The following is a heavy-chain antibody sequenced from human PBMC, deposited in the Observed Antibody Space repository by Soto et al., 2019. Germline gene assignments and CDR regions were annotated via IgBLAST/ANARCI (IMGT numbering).Heavy chain of an antibody. V-gene: IGHV1-3*01. J-gene: IGHJ5*01. CDR1: GYTFANYA. CDR2: ITGGSGST. Sequence: QLVQSGAEVKKPGASVKVSCKPSGYTFANYAMQWVRQAPGQRLEWMGWITGGSGSTRYSQNFQGRLTITRDSAANTVYMELSSLRSGDTAIYYCARSPPPLGRFDSWGQGTLVTVSS. CDR3: ARSPPPLGRFDS.